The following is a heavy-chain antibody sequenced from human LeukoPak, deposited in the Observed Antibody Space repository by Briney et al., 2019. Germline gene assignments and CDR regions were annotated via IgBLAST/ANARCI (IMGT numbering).Heavy chain of an antibody. CDR1: GGSISSYY. CDR2: IYYSGST. J-gene: IGHJ4*02. CDR3: ARASWLRPPYYFDY. Sequence: SETLSLTCTVSGGSISSYYWSWIRQPPGKGLEWIGYIYYSGSTNYNPSLKSRVTISVDTSKNQISLKLSSVTAADTAVYYCARASWLRPPYYFDYWGQGTLVTVSS. V-gene: IGHV4-59*08. D-gene: IGHD5-12*01.